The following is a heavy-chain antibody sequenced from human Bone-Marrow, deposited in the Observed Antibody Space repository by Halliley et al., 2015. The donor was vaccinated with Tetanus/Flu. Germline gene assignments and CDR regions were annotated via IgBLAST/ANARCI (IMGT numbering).Heavy chain of an antibody. J-gene: IGHJ2*01. D-gene: IGHD1-26*01. CDR3: ARRARSDPPENWFFDL. V-gene: IGHV4-39*01. CDR2: VNYSGAT. Sequence: WIGSVNYSGATYYNPSLKSRVSISVDKSKNQFSLKLTSMTVADTGVYYCARRARSDPPENWFFDLWGRGTLVSVSS.